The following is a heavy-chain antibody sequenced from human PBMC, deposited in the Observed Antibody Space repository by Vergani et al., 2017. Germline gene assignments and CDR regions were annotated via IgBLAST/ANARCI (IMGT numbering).Heavy chain of an antibody. J-gene: IGHJ6*02. CDR1: GFTLNTYG. CDR2: IRYDGSSE. D-gene: IGHD2/OR15-2a*01. CDR3: ANSVIAGNVGVAYFGMDV. Sequence: QVQILQSGGGVVQPGGSPRLSCTLSGFTLNTYGIHWVRQAPGKVLEWVSFIRYDGSSEYYGDSVKGRFTISRDKSQNTVNLQMNSLKTEDTAVYFCANSVIAGNVGVAYFGMDVWGRGTTVTVSS. V-gene: IGHV3-30*02.